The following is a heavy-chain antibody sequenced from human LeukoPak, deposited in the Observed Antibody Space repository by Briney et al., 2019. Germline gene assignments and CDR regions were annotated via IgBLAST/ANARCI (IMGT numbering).Heavy chain of an antibody. Sequence: SETLSLTCTVSGGSISSSSYYWGWLRQPPGKGLEWIGSAYYSGSTYYNPSLKSRVIISVDTSKNQFSLKLSSVTAADTAVYYCARHSSGWYYFDYWGQGALVTVSS. V-gene: IGHV4-39*01. CDR2: AYYSGST. CDR1: GGSISSSSYY. CDR3: ARHSSGWYYFDY. J-gene: IGHJ4*02. D-gene: IGHD6-19*01.